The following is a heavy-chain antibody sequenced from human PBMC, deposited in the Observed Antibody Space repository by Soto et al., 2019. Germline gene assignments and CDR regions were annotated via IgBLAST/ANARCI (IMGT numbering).Heavy chain of an antibody. Sequence: ASVKVSCKVSGYTLTELSMHWVRQAPGKGLDWMGGFDPEDGETIYAQKFQGRVTMTEDTSTDTAYMELSSLRSEDTAVYYCATAYYDFWSGPTPGDYFDYWGQGTLVTVSS. CDR3: ATAYYDFWSGPTPGDYFDY. CDR2: FDPEDGET. D-gene: IGHD3-3*01. V-gene: IGHV1-24*01. CDR1: GYTLTELS. J-gene: IGHJ4*02.